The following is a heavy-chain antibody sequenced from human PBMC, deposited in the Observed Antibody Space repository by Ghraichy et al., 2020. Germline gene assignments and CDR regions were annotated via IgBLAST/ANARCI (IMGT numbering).Heavy chain of an antibody. J-gene: IGHJ4*02. Sequence: GGSLRLSCAASGFTFSSYGMHWVRQAPGKGLEWVAFIRYDGSNKYYADSVKGRFTISRDNSKNTLYLQMNSLRAEDTAVYYCAKRVIPDYWGQGTLVTVSS. CDR2: IRYDGSNK. V-gene: IGHV3-30*02. CDR3: AKRVIPDY. D-gene: IGHD2-2*02. CDR1: GFTFSSYG.